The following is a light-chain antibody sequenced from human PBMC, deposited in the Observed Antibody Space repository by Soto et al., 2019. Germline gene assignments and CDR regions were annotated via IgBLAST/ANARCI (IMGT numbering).Light chain of an antibody. V-gene: IGKV3-15*01. CDR2: GAS. Sequence: EVEMTQFPATVSVSPGERVTLSCGASQSVSSRLAWYQQGPGQAPRLLIYGASTRATGIPARFSGSGSGTEFTLTISSLQSEDFAVYHCQQYNDWPLTFGGGTKVEIK. J-gene: IGKJ4*01. CDR3: QQYNDWPLT. CDR1: QSVSSR.